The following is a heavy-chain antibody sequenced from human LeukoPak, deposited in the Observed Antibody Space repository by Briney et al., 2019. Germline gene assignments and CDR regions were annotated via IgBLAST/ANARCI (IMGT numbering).Heavy chain of an antibody. V-gene: IGHV1-69*04. CDR1: GGTFSSYA. Sequence: GASVKVSCKASGGTFSSYAISWVRQAPGQGLEWMGRIIPILGIANYAQKFQGRVTITADKATSTVYMELSSLRSEDTAVYYCASIVGASSDDDYWGHGTLVTVSS. CDR2: IIPILGIA. CDR3: ASIVGASSDDDY. J-gene: IGHJ4*01. D-gene: IGHD1-26*01.